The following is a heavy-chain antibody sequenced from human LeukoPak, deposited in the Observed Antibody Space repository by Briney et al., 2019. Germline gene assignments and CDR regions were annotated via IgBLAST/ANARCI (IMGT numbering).Heavy chain of an antibody. Sequence: SGGSLRLSCAASAFTFSNYAMTWVRQAPGKGLEGVSTVSYAGSSTYYADSVRGRFTISRDNSKNTLFLHMDSLRAEDTAVYYCAKPVGLEAPTASRYFDLWGRGTQVTVSS. D-gene: IGHD2-2*01. J-gene: IGHJ2*01. CDR1: AFTFSNYA. CDR3: AKPVGLEAPTASRYFDL. V-gene: IGHV3-23*01. CDR2: VSYAGSST.